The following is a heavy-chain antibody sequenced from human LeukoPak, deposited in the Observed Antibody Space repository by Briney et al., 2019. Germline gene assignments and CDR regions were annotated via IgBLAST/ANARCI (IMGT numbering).Heavy chain of an antibody. CDR2: INPNSGGT. D-gene: IGHD6-13*01. CDR1: GYTFTGYY. CDR3: ARDRHAGQPDY. Sequence: ASVKVSCKASGYTFTGYYIHWVRQAPGQGLEWMGWINPNSGGTNYAQKFQGRVTMTRDTSISTAYMELRRLRSDDTAVYYCARDRHAGQPDYWGQGTLGTVSS. V-gene: IGHV1-2*02. J-gene: IGHJ4*02.